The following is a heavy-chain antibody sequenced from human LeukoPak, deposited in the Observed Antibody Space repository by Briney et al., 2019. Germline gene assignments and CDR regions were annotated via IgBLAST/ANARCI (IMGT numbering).Heavy chain of an antibody. CDR2: ISAYNGNT. CDR3: ARGRLTLNAFDI. CDR1: GYTFASFG. J-gene: IGHJ3*02. Sequence: ASVKVSCKASGYTFASFGISWVRQAPGQGLEWMGWISAYNGNTNYAQKLQGRVTMTTHTSTSTAYMELRSLRSDDTAVYYCARGRLTLNAFDIWGQGTMVTVSS. D-gene: IGHD2-21*01. V-gene: IGHV1-18*01.